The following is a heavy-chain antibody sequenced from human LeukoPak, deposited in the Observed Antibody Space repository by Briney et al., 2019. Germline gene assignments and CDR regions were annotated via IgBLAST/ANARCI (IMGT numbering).Heavy chain of an antibody. CDR1: GGSMSGYF. V-gene: IGHV4-59*01. J-gene: IGHJ3*02. CDR2: IYYSGST. CDR3: ARDRDRDAFDI. Sequence: KASETLSLTCTVSGGSMSGYFWSWIRQPPGKGLEWIGYIYYSGSTNYNPSLKSRVTISVDTSKNQFSLKLSSVTAADTAVYYCARDRDRDAFDIWGQGTMVTVSS. D-gene: IGHD2-15*01.